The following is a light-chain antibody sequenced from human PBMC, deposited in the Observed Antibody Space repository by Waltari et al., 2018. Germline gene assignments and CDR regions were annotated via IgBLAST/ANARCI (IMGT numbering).Light chain of an antibody. V-gene: IGKV3-20*01. CDR3: QHYVRLPAT. CDR2: GAS. Sequence: EIVLTQSPGTLSLPPGERATLSCRASQSVSRTLVWYQQKPGQAPRLLIFGASNRATGIPDRFSGSGSGTDFSLIITRLEPEESAMYYCQHYVRLPATFGQGTKVEIK. CDR1: QSVSRT. J-gene: IGKJ1*01.